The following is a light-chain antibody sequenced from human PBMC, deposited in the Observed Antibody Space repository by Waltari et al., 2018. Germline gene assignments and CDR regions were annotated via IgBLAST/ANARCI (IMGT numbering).Light chain of an antibody. J-gene: IGKJ1*01. Sequence: EIVLTQSPGTLSLSPGERAPLSCRASQSVSSSYLARDQQKPGQAPRLLIYGATSRAPGIPDRFSGSGWATDITLTSSRLEPEDFAVYYCQQYGSSQTFGQGTKVEIK. V-gene: IGKV3-20*01. CDR2: GAT. CDR3: QQYGSSQT. CDR1: QSVSSSY.